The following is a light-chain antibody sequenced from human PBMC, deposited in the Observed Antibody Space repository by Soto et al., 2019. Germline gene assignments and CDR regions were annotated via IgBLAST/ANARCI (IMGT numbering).Light chain of an antibody. J-gene: IGKJ5*01. CDR2: RAS. CDR3: QQYNNWFPIT. V-gene: IGKV3-15*01. CDR1: QSVSSK. Sequence: EIVMTQSPATLSVSPGERATLSCRASQSVSSKLAWYQQKPGQAPRLLIYRASTRATGIPARFSGSGSGTEFTLTISSLQSEDFAVYYCQQYNNWFPITFGQGTRLEIK.